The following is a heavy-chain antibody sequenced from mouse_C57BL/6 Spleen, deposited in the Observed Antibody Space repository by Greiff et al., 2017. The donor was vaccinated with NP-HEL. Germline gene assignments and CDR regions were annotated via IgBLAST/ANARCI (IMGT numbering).Heavy chain of an antibody. CDR3: ARGGGWFAY. D-gene: IGHD1-1*02. V-gene: IGHV1-4*01. CDR2: INPSSGYT. CDR1: GYTFTSYT. Sequence: VQLQQSGAELARPGASVKMSCKASGYTFTSYTMNWVKQRPGQGLEWIGYINPSSGYTKYNQKFKDKATLTADKASSTAYMQLSSLTSEDSAVYYCARGGGWFAYWGQGTLVTVSA. J-gene: IGHJ3*01.